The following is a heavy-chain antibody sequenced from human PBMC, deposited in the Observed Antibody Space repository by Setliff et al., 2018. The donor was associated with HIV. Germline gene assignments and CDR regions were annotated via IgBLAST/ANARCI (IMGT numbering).Heavy chain of an antibody. V-gene: IGHV1-69*05. CDR3: ARGAVDTAMVTFFDY. CDR2: ITPLLGTT. J-gene: IGHJ4*02. Sequence: SVKVSCKASGGTFSSYGIPWVRQAPGQGLEWMGGITPLLGTTNYAQRFQSRVTLTTDESTNTAHMELSSLRSEDTAVYYCARGAVDTAMVTFFDYWGQGTLVTVSS. CDR1: GGTFSSYG. D-gene: IGHD5-18*01.